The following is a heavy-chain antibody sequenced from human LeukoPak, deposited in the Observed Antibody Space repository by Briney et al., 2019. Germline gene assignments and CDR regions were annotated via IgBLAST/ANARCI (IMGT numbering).Heavy chain of an antibody. CDR3: ARRSRNLYYYGSGSYVGAFDI. J-gene: IGHJ3*02. Sequence: SETLSLTCAVYGGSFSGYYWSWIRQPPGKGLEWIGEINHSGSTNYNPSLKSRVTISVDTSKNQFSLKLSSVTAADTAVYYCARRSRNLYYYGSGSYVGAFDIWGQGTMVTVSS. CDR2: INHSGST. V-gene: IGHV4-34*01. CDR1: GGSFSGYY. D-gene: IGHD3-10*01.